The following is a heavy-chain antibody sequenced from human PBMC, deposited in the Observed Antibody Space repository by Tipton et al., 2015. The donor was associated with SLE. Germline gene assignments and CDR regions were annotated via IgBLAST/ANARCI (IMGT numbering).Heavy chain of an antibody. D-gene: IGHD3-9*01. CDR3: ARGLGMEAFDN. J-gene: IGHJ3*02. V-gene: IGHV3-72*01. CDR1: GFTSSDHH. Sequence: SLRLSCAASGFTSSDHHMDWVRQTPGKGLEWLGRTRYKGSRRTTEYAASVKGRFTISGDDSSNSLSLQMNSLRTEDTAVYYCARGLGMEAFDNWSQGTLVSVSS. CDR2: TRYKGSRRTT.